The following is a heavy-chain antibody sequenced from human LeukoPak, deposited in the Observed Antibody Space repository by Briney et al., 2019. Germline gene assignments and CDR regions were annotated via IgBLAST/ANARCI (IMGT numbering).Heavy chain of an antibody. CDR2: TQSGGST. V-gene: IGHV3-53*01. D-gene: IGHD7-27*01. CDR1: GFTVTSSY. CDR3: ARGSGSD. J-gene: IGHJ4*02. Sequence: GGSLRLSCAASGFTVTSSYMSWVRQAPGKGLEWVSVTQSGGSTYYADSVKGRFSVPRDNSKNTLYLQMSSLRAEDTAVYYCARGSGSDWGQGTLVTVSS.